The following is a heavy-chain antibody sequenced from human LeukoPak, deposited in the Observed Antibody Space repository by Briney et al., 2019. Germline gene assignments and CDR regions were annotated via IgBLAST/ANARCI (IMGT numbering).Heavy chain of an antibody. Sequence: GGSLRLSCAVSGFGVSGYWMTWVRQAPGKGLEWVAVIWYDGSNKYYADSVKGRFTISRDNSKNTLYLQMNSLRAEDTAVYYCARVGQEYYMDVWGKGTTVTVSS. CDR1: GFGVSGYW. V-gene: IGHV3-33*01. CDR3: ARVGQEYYMDV. J-gene: IGHJ6*03. CDR2: IWYDGSNK.